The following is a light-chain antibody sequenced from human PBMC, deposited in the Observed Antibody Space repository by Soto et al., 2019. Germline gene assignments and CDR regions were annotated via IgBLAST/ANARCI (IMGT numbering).Light chain of an antibody. J-gene: IGKJ2*01. CDR1: QGISSY. CDR2: AAS. CDR3: PQLKTYPYT. Sequence: DIQLTQSPSFLSASVGDRVTITCRASQGISSYLAWYQQKPGKAPKLLIYAASTLQSGVPSRFRGSGSGTEFTLTISSLKPEDSGTYYCPQLKTYPYTFGQGTKLDIK. V-gene: IGKV1-9*01.